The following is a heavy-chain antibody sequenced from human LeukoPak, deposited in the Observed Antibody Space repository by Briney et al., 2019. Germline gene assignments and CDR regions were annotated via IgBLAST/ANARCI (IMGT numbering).Heavy chain of an antibody. Sequence: GGSLRLSCAASGFTFSSYSMNWVRQAPGKGREWVSSISSSSSYITYADSVKGRFTISRDNAKNSLYLQMNSLRAEDTAVYYCARDDSVVPAAIFANYYYYYYMDVWGKGTTVTVSS. CDR1: GFTFSSYS. CDR3: ARDDSVVPAAIFANYYYYYYMDV. CDR2: ISSSSSYI. J-gene: IGHJ6*03. V-gene: IGHV3-21*01. D-gene: IGHD2-2*02.